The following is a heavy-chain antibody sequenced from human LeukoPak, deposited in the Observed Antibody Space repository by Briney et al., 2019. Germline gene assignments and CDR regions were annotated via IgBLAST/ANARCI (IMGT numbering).Heavy chain of an antibody. Sequence: GESLKISCKGSGYDFTTYWIAWVRQMPGKGLEWMGIIYPGDSDTRYSPSFQGQVTISVDKSITTAYLQWTSLKASDTAMYYCARRWQQLAPFDPWGQGTLVTVSS. CDR3: ARRWQQLAPFDP. CDR1: GYDFTTYW. J-gene: IGHJ5*02. CDR2: IYPGDSDT. V-gene: IGHV5-51*01. D-gene: IGHD6-13*01.